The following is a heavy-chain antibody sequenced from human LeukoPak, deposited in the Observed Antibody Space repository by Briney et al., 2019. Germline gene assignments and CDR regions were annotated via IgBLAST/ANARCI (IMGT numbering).Heavy chain of an antibody. V-gene: IGHV4-30-4*08. D-gene: IGHD2-2*01. Sequence: SQTLSLTCTVSGGSISSGDYYWSWIRQPPGKGLEWIGYIYYSGSTYYNPSLESRVTISVDTSKNQFSLKLSSVTAADTAVYYCAREELGYCSSTSCYGNWFDPWGQGTLVTVSS. CDR3: AREELGYCSSTSCYGNWFDP. CDR2: IYYSGST. J-gene: IGHJ5*02. CDR1: GGSISSGDYY.